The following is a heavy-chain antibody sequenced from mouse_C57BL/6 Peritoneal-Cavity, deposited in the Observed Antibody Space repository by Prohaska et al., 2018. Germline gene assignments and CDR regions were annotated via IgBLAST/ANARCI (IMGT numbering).Heavy chain of an antibody. J-gene: IGHJ1*03. CDR2: IKSEGSAI. CDR1: GFTFSGFW. CDR3: MRYGNYWYFDV. D-gene: IGHD2-1*01. V-gene: IGHV11-2*01. Sequence: EVQLLETGGGLVQPGGSRGLSCEGSGFTFSGFWMSWVRQTPGKTLEWIGDIKSEGSAINYAPSIKDRFTIVRDNDKSTLYLQMSNVRSEDIATYFCMRYGNYWYFDVWGTGTTVTVSS.